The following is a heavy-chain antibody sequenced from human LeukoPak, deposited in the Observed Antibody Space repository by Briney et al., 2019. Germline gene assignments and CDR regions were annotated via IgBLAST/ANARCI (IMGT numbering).Heavy chain of an antibody. J-gene: IGHJ5*02. CDR2: IYHSGST. Sequence: PSETLSLTCAVSGGSISSGGYSWSWIRQPPGKGLEWIVYIYHSGSTYYNPSLKSRVTISVDRSKNQFSLKLSSVTAADTAVYYCARVTIDSSSWPNWFDPWGQGTLVTVSS. V-gene: IGHV4-30-2*01. D-gene: IGHD6-13*01. CDR1: GGSISSGGYS. CDR3: ARVTIDSSSWPNWFDP.